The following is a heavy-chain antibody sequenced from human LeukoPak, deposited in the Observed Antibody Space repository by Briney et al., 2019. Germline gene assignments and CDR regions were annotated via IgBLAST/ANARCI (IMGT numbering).Heavy chain of an antibody. D-gene: IGHD3-22*01. CDR2: INHSGSI. V-gene: IGHV4-34*01. Sequence: SETLSLTCAVYGGSFRSYYWNWIRQTPGKGLEWIGEINHSGSINYNPSLKSRVTMSVDTFKGQFSLKVSSVTAADTAIYYCARENPSGYYNRPIDYWGQGTLVTVSS. J-gene: IGHJ4*02. CDR1: GGSFRSYY. CDR3: ARENPSGYYNRPIDY.